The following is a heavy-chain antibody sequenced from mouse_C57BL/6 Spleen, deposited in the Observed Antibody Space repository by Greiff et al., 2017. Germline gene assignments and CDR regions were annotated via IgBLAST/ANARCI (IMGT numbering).Heavy chain of an antibody. CDR3: AREDCYPWFAY. D-gene: IGHD2-3*01. Sequence: VQLQQSGPELVKPGASVKISCKASGYAFSSSWMNWVKQRPGKGLEWIGRIYPGDGDTNYNGKFKGKATLTADKSSSTAYMQLSSLTSEDSAVYFCAREDCYPWFAYWGQGTLVTVSA. CDR2: IYPGDGDT. V-gene: IGHV1-82*01. CDR1: GYAFSSSW. J-gene: IGHJ3*01.